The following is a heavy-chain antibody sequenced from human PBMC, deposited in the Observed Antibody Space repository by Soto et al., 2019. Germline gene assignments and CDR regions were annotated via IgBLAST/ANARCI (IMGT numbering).Heavy chain of an antibody. CDR1: GFTFSSYS. Sequence: PGGSLRLSCAASGFTFSSYSMNWVRQSPGKGLEWVSSISSSSSYIYYADSVKGRFTISRDNAKNSLYLQMKSLRAEDTAVYYCARDGDIVVVPAAMTLYYGMDVWGQGTTVTVSS. D-gene: IGHD2-2*01. V-gene: IGHV3-21*01. CDR2: ISSSSSYI. J-gene: IGHJ6*02. CDR3: ARDGDIVVVPAAMTLYYGMDV.